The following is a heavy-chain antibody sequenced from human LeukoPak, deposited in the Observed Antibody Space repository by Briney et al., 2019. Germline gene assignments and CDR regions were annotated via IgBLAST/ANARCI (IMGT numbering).Heavy chain of an antibody. V-gene: IGHV3-30-3*01. CDR1: GFTFSSYA. CDR2: ISYDGNNK. D-gene: IGHD3-22*01. CDR3: AREEENYYDSSGYYSCAFDI. Sequence: PGGSLRLSCAASGFTFSSYALHWVRQAPGKGLEWVAVISYDGNNKYYADSVKGRFTISRDNAKNSLYLQMNSLRAEDTAVYYCAREEENYYDSSGYYSCAFDIWGQGTMVTVSS. J-gene: IGHJ3*02.